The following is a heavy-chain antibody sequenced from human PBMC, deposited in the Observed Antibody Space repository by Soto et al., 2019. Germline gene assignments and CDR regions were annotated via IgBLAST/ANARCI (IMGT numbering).Heavy chain of an antibody. CDR2: ISAYNGNT. J-gene: IGHJ4*02. V-gene: IGHV1-18*01. Sequence: QVQLVQSGAEVKKPGASVKVSCKASGYTFTSYGIIWVRQAPGQGREWMGWISAYNGNTNYAQKLQGRVTMTTDTSTSTAYMELRSLRSDDTAGYYCARDTDFWSCYDKDGFDYWGQGTLVTVSS. D-gene: IGHD3-3*01. CDR1: GYTFTSYG. CDR3: ARDTDFWSCYDKDGFDY.